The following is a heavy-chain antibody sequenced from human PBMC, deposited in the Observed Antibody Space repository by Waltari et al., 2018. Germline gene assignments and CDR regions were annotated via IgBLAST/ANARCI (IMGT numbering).Heavy chain of an antibody. CDR2: VSASGGAT. Sequence: EVQLLESGGALVQPGGSVRLSCTASGFPFSNYAMNWVRQAPGKWWEWVSGVSASGGATYYTVSVKGRFTVSRDNAKNTLYLQMNSLRVEDTAFYYCTKGIDHWGQGTLVTVSS. V-gene: IGHV3-23*01. J-gene: IGHJ4*02. CDR3: TKGIDH. CDR1: GFPFSNYA.